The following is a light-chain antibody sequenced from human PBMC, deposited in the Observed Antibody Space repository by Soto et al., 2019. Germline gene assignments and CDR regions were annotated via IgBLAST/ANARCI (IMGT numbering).Light chain of an antibody. Sequence: PSSLSASVGGRVTIPFQASQNINNYLNWYQQEPGRAPKLLIYDASNLEAGVPSRFRGSGSGTDFTFTISRLQPEDIATYYCQQYENLPTFGQGTRPENK. CDR2: DAS. CDR3: QQYENLPT. J-gene: IGKJ5*01. V-gene: IGKV1-33*01. CDR1: QNINNY.